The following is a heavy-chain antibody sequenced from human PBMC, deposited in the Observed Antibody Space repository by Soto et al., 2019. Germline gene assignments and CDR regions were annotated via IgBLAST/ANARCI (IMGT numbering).Heavy chain of an antibody. Sequence: QVQLQESGPGLVKPSQTLSLTCTVSGGSISSGGYYWSWIRQHPGKGLEWIGYIYYSGSTYYNPSLKIRATISVDSYKNQFALKLSARAAAATAVYYCARDFTDSSGPTLGMGVWGQGTTVTVSS. V-gene: IGHV4-31*03. CDR3: ARDFTDSSGPTLGMGV. D-gene: IGHD6-19*01. J-gene: IGHJ6*02. CDR2: IYYSGST. CDR1: GGSISSGGYY.